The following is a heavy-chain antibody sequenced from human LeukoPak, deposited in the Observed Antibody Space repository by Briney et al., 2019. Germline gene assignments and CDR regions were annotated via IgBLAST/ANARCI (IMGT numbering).Heavy chain of an antibody. D-gene: IGHD1-26*01. J-gene: IGHJ4*02. CDR2: IYYSGST. CDR3: ARETHSGSYYVIDY. CDR1: GGSVSSGSYY. V-gene: IGHV4-61*01. Sequence: PSETLSLTCTVSGGSVSSGSYYWSWIRQPPGKGLEWIGYIYYSGSTNYNPSLKSRVTISVDTSKNQFSLKLSSVTAADTAVYYCARETHSGSYYVIDYWGQGTLVTVSS.